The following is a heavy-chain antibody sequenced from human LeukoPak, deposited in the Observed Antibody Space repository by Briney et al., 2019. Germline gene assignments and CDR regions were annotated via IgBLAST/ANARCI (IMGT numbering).Heavy chain of an antibody. D-gene: IGHD3-22*01. CDR1: GYTFTSYD. Sequence: ASVKDSCKASGYTFTSYDINWVRQATGQGLEWMGWTNPNSGNTGYAQKFQERVTMTRNTSISTAYMELSSLRSEDTAVYYCARGRYYYDSSGLNWFDPWGQGTLVTVSS. J-gene: IGHJ5*02. V-gene: IGHV1-8*01. CDR3: ARGRYYYDSSGLNWFDP. CDR2: TNPNSGNT.